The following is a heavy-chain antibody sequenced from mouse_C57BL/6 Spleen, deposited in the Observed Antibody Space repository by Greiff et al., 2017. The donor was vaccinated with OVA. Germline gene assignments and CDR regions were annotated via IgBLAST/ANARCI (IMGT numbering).Heavy chain of an antibody. CDR2: IWWDDDK. V-gene: IGHV8-8*01. Sequence: QVQLQQSGPGILQPSQTLSLTCSFSGFSLSTFGMGVGWIRQPSGKGLEWLAHIWWDDDKYYNPALKSRLTISKDTSKNQVFLKIANVDTADTATYYCARMGNYYGSSFHFDYWGQGTTLTVSS. CDR1: GFSLSTFGMG. J-gene: IGHJ2*01. CDR3: ARMGNYYGSSFHFDY. D-gene: IGHD1-1*01.